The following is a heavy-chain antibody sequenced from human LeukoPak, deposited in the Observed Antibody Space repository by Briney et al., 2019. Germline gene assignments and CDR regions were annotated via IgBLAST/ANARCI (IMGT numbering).Heavy chain of an antibody. CDR1: GGSFSGYY. V-gene: IGHV4-30-4*08. D-gene: IGHD1-26*01. J-gene: IGHJ4*02. CDR2: IYYSGST. Sequence: SETLSLTCAVYGGSFSGYYWSWIRQPPGKGLEWIGYIYYSGSTYYNPSLKSRVTISVDTSKNQFSLKLSSVTAADTAVYYCARERRIVGATKARHFDYWGQGTLVTVSS. CDR3: ARERRIVGATKARHFDY.